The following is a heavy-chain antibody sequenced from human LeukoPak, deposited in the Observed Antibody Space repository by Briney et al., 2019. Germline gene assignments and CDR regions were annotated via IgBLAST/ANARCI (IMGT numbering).Heavy chain of an antibody. CDR2: ISGSRNVT. CDR1: GFIFSPYA. CDR3: AKLSDFWSGYFDS. V-gene: IGHV3-23*01. Sequence: PGGSLRLSCAASGFIFSPYAMTWVRQAPGKGLEWVSSISGSRNVTYYADSVRGRFTISRDNSKNTLYLQMNSLRAEDTAVYYCAKLSDFWSGYFDSWGQGTLVTVSS. J-gene: IGHJ4*02. D-gene: IGHD3-3*01.